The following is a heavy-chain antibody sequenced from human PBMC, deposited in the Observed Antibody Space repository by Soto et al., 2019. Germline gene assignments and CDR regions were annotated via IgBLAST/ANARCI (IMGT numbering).Heavy chain of an antibody. CDR2: IYHSGST. CDR3: ARDRVSSTDSRVGDALDL. D-gene: IGHD6-13*01. CDR1: GGSISSSNW. J-gene: IGHJ3*01. V-gene: IGHV4-4*02. Sequence: SETLSLTCAVSGGSISSSNWWSWVRQPPGKGLEWIGEIYHSGSTNYNPSLKSRVTISVDKSKNQFSLKLSSVTAADTAVYYCARDRVSSTDSRVGDALDLWGQGTMVTVSS.